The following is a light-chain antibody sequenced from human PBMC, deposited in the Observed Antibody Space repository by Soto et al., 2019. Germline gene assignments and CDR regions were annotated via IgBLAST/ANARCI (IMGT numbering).Light chain of an antibody. J-gene: IGLJ2*01. Sequence: QSVLTQPASVSGSPGQSITISCTGTSSDVGNYNLVSWYQQHPGKAPKLMIYEVSKRPSGVSNRFSGSKSGNTASLTISGLQAEDEADYYCCSYARSSTHVVFGGGTKLTVL. V-gene: IGLV2-23*02. CDR1: SSDVGNYNL. CDR3: CSYARSSTHVV. CDR2: EVS.